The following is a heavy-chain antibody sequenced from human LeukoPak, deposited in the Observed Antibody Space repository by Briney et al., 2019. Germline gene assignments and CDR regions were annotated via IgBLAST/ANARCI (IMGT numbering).Heavy chain of an antibody. J-gene: IGHJ5*02. D-gene: IGHD2-8*01. CDR3: ARVTDIVLHTGWFDP. Sequence: VASVKVSCKASGYTFTGYYMHWVRQAPGQGLEWMGWINPNSGGTNYAQKFQGRVTMTRDTSISTAYMELSRLRSDDTAVYYCARVTDIVLHTGWFDPWGQGTLVTVSS. V-gene: IGHV1-2*02. CDR1: GYTFTGYY. CDR2: INPNSGGT.